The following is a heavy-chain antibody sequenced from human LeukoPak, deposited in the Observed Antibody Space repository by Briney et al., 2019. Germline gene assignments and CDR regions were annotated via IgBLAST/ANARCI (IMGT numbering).Heavy chain of an antibody. V-gene: IGHV1-69*04. J-gene: IGHJ6*02. Sequence: SVNVSCKASGGTFSNYAISWVRQAPGQGLEWMGRIIPILEITNYAQKFQGRVTITADESTTTAYMELSGLMSDDTAVYYCAKVLWFGEAYYHYGMDVWGQGTTVTVSS. CDR1: GGTFSNYA. D-gene: IGHD3-10*01. CDR2: IIPILEIT. CDR3: AKVLWFGEAYYHYGMDV.